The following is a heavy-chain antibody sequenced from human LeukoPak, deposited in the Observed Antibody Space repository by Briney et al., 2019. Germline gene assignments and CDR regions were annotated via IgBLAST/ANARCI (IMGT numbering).Heavy chain of an antibody. V-gene: IGHV3-72*01. CDR3: ARDYYDGRGYSLGYDY. Sequence: GGSLRLSCAASGFTFSDHYMDWVRQAPGKGLEWVGRIRNKASSYTTEYAASVKGRFTISRDDSKNSLYLQMNSLKTEDTAVYYCARDYYDGRGYSLGYDYWGQGTLLTVSS. CDR1: GFTFSDHY. CDR2: IRNKASSYTT. D-gene: IGHD3-22*01. J-gene: IGHJ4*02.